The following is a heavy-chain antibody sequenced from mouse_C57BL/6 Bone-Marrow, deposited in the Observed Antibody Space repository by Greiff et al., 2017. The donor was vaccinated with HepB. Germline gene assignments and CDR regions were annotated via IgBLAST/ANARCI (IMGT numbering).Heavy chain of an antibody. CDR1: GYSITSGYY. D-gene: IGHD2-5*01. V-gene: IGHV3-6*01. CDR3: ARVAYYSNVGFAY. CDR2: ISYDGSN. J-gene: IGHJ3*01. Sequence: EVKLMESGPGLVKPSQSLSLTCSVTGYSITSGYYWNWIRQFPGNKLEWMGYISYDGSNNYNPSLKNRISITRDTSKNQFFLKLNSVTTEDTATYYGARVAYYSNVGFAYWGQGTLVTVSA.